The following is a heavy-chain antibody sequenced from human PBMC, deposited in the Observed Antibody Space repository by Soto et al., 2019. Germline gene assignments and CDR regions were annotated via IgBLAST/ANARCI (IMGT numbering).Heavy chain of an antibody. CDR3: ARDRDDYIWGSYRYTPGYFDY. J-gene: IGHJ4*02. Sequence: EVQLVESGGGLVQPGGSLRLSCAASGFTFSSYWMSWVRQAPGEGLEWVANIKQDGSEKYYVDSVKGRFTISRDNAKNSLYLQMNSLRAEDTAVYYCARDRDDYIWGSYRYTPGYFDYWGQGTLVTVSS. CDR1: GFTFSSYW. V-gene: IGHV3-7*01. CDR2: IKQDGSEK. D-gene: IGHD3-16*02.